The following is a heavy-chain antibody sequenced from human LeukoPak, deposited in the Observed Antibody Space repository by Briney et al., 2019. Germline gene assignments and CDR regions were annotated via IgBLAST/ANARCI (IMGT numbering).Heavy chain of an antibody. J-gene: IGHJ4*02. CDR2: IWYDGSNK. V-gene: IGHV3-33*01. D-gene: IGHD3-22*01. Sequence: GGSLRLSCAASGFTSSSYGMHWVRHAPGEGLEWVAVIWYDGSNKYYADSVKGRFTISRDNSKNALYLQMNSLRAEDTAVYYCARDFFTISYYYDSSGYYSPEPMNYWGQGTLVTVSS. CDR3: ARDFFTISYYYDSSGYYSPEPMNY. CDR1: GFTSSSYG.